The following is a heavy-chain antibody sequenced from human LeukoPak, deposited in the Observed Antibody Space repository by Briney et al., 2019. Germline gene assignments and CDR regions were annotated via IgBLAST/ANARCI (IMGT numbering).Heavy chain of an antibody. CDR1: GFTFSSYA. V-gene: IGHV3-23*01. CDR3: AKDAPVNIVVVPAANS. Sequence: GGSLRLSCAASGFTFSSYAMSWVRQAPGRGLEWVSAISGSGGSTYYADSVEGRFTISRDNSKNTLYLQMNSLRAEDTAVYYCAKDAPVNIVVVPAANSWGQGTLVTVSS. J-gene: IGHJ4*02. D-gene: IGHD2-2*01. CDR2: ISGSGGST.